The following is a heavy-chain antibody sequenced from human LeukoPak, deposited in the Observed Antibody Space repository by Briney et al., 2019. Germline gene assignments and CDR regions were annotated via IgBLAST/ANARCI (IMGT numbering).Heavy chain of an antibody. D-gene: IGHD2/OR15-2a*01. CDR3: ARDPFLDP. V-gene: IGHV4-61*02. CDR2: IYTSGST. CDR1: GGSISSGSYY. Sequence: MTSETLSLTCTVSGGSISSGSYYWSWIRQPAGKGLEWIGRIYTSGSTNYNPSLKSRVTTSVDTSKNQFSLKLSSVTAADTAAYYCARDPFLDPWGQGTLVTVSS. J-gene: IGHJ5*02.